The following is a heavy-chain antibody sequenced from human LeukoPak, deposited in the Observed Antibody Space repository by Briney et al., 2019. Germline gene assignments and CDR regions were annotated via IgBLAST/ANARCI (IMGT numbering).Heavy chain of an antibody. CDR1: GYTFTSYA. J-gene: IGHJ4*02. V-gene: IGHV7-4-1*02. Sequence: SVKVSCKASGYTFTSYAMNWVRQAPGQGLEWMGWINTNTGNPTYAQGFTGRFVFSLDTSVSTAYLQISSLKAEDTAVYYCARDQGASYYYGSGSYYFDYWGQGTLVTVSS. CDR2: INTNTGNP. CDR3: ARDQGASYYYGSGSYYFDY. D-gene: IGHD3-10*01.